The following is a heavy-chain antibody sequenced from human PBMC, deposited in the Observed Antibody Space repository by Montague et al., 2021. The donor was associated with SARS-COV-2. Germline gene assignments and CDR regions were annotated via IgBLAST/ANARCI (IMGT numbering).Heavy chain of an antibody. V-gene: IGHV4-59*12. D-gene: IGHD6-13*01. CDR2: IFYTGST. CDR1: GDSITTYY. Sequence: SETLSLTCTVPGDSITTYYWNWIRQPPGKGLEWLGSIFYTGSTNYNPSLKSRVTISLDTSKNQFFLKVTSVTAAATAVYYFARQAAGSYFYYGVDVWGQGTTVTVSS. CDR3: ARQAAGSYFYYGVDV. J-gene: IGHJ6*02.